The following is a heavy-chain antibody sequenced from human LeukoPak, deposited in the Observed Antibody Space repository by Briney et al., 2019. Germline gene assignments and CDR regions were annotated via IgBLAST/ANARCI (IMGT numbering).Heavy chain of an antibody. CDR2: ISSSSSYI. J-gene: IGHJ4*02. CDR1: GFTFSSYS. Sequence: GGSLRLSCEASGFTFSSYSMNWVRQPPGKGLEWVSSISSSSSYIYYADSVKGRFTISRDNAKNSLYLQMNSLRAEDTAVYYCARGLCGGDCYDYWGQGTLVTVSS. CDR3: ARGLCGGDCYDY. V-gene: IGHV3-21*01. D-gene: IGHD2-21*01.